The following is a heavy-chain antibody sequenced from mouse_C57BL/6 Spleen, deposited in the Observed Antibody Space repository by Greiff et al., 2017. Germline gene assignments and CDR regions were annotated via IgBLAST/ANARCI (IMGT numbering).Heavy chain of an antibody. D-gene: IGHD1-1*01. Sequence: VQLQQSGAELVRPGASVTLSCKASGYTFTDYEMHWVKQTPVHGLEWIGAIDPETGGTAYNQKFKGKAILTADKSSSTAYMELRSLTSEDSAVYYCTRSNITTPSFWYFDVWGTGTTVTVSS. CDR1: GYTFTDYE. CDR2: IDPETGGT. CDR3: TRSNITTPSFWYFDV. J-gene: IGHJ1*03. V-gene: IGHV1-15*01.